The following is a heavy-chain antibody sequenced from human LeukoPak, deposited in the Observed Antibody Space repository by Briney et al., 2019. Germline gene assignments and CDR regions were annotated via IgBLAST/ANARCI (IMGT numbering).Heavy chain of an antibody. D-gene: IGHD6-13*01. CDR1: GLTLSDHI. CDR3: AKDPSYSSSWYPLVLDY. V-gene: IGHV3-72*01. CDR2: SRRKSMSYTT. Sequence: GSLSLSCTASGLTLSDHIIDWVRQAPGKGLEWVGRSRRKSMSYTTEYAASVKGRFTLSRDDSQNSLYLQMSSLETEDTAVYYCAKDPSYSSSWYPLVLDYWGQGTLVTVSS. J-gene: IGHJ4*02.